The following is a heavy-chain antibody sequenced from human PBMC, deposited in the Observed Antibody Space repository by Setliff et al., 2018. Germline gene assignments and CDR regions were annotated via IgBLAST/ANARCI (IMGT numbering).Heavy chain of an antibody. CDR1: GFTFSIYS. D-gene: IGHD1-26*01. CDR3: ARDRGSGSYFLRYFDY. Sequence: PGGSLRLSCAASGFTFSIYSMSWVRQAPGKGLEWVSAISGSGGSTYYADSVKGRFTISRDNAKNSLYLQMNSLRAEDTAVYYCARDRGSGSYFLRYFDYWGQGTLVTVSS. V-gene: IGHV3-23*01. J-gene: IGHJ4*02. CDR2: ISGSGGST.